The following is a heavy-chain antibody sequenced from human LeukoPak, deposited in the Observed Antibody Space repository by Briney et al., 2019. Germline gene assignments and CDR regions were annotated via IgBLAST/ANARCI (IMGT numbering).Heavy chain of an antibody. CDR1: GFTFSSYE. CDR2: ISSSGSTI. V-gene: IGHV3-48*03. J-gene: IGHJ4*02. CDR3: ASSDSYCYFDY. D-gene: IGHD5-18*01. Sequence: PGGSLRLSXAASGFTFSSYEMNWVRQAPGKGLEWVSYISSSGSTIYYADSVKGRFTISRDNAKNSLYLQMNSLRAEDTAVYYCASSDSYCYFDYWGQGTLVTVSS.